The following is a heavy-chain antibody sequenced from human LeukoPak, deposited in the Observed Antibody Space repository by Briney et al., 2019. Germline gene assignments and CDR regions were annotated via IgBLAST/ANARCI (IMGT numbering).Heavy chain of an antibody. CDR2: ISYDGSNK. J-gene: IGHJ6*04. V-gene: IGHV3-30*18. CDR1: GFTFSSYG. D-gene: IGHD2-21*01. CDR3: AKGRDGAETDV. Sequence: PGGSLRLSCAASGFTFSSYGMHWVRQAPGKGLEWVAVISYDGSNKYYADSVKGRFTISRDNSKNTLYLQMNSLRAEDTAVYYCAKGRDGAETDVWGKGTTVTVSS.